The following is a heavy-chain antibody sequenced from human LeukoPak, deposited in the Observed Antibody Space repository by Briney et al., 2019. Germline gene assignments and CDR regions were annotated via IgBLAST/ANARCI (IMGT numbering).Heavy chain of an antibody. CDR2: NRPTCTDR. Sequence: GGSLRLLRAASGFPFSSRGVKWVTQAPRKGLEGGSANRPTCTDRYYADAVRRRFTISRDNAKNSMYLQMDSLRDEDTAVYYCATETIGRHYDYGGQGTLLTVSS. CDR3: ATETIGRHYDY. J-gene: IGHJ4*02. D-gene: IGHD1-14*01. V-gene: IGHV3-21*01. CDR1: GFPFSSRG.